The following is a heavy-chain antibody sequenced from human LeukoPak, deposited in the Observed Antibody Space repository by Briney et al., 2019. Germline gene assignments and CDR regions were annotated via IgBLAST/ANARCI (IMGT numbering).Heavy chain of an antibody. Sequence: ASVKVSCKASGYTFTSYYMHWVRQAPGQGLEWMGIINLSSGITTYAQNFQGRVTMTRDTSTRTVGMELSSLRSDDTAVYYCAKAYYDSSGYYPSWFDPWGQGTLVTVSS. D-gene: IGHD3-22*01. CDR2: INLSSGIT. J-gene: IGHJ5*02. CDR1: GYTFTSYY. CDR3: AKAYYDSSGYYPSWFDP. V-gene: IGHV1-46*01.